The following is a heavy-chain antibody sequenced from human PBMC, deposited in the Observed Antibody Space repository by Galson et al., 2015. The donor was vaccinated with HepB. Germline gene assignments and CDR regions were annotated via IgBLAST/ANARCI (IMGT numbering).Heavy chain of an antibody. Sequence: SVKVSCKASGGTFSSYAISWVRQAPGQGLEWMGGIIPIFGTANYAQKFQGRVTITADESTSTAYMELSSLRSEDTAVYYCARDSGGYCSSTSCYKGGFFDYWGQGTLVTVSS. D-gene: IGHD2-2*02. V-gene: IGHV1-69*13. CDR3: ARDSGGYCSSTSCYKGGFFDY. CDR2: IIPIFGTA. CDR1: GGTFSSYA. J-gene: IGHJ4*02.